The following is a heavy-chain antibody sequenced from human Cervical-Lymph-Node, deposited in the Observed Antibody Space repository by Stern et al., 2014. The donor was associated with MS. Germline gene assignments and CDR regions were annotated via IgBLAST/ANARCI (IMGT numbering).Heavy chain of an antibody. D-gene: IGHD3-3*01. CDR3: ASSPTTDYDFPRGWFDP. V-gene: IGHV4-30-4*01. Sequence: VQLVESGPGLVKPSQTLSLTCSVSGGSISSGCYYWSWIRHPPGKGLEWIGYIYYSGSTYYNPSLKSRLNMSIDTSKNHFSLKLSSRTAADTAVYYCASSPTTDYDFPRGWFDPWGQGTLVTVSS. CDR2: IYYSGST. CDR1: GGSISSGCYY. J-gene: IGHJ5*02.